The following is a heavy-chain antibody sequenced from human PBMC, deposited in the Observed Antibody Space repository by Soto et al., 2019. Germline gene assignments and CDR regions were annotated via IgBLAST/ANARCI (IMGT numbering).Heavy chain of an antibody. D-gene: IGHD6-13*01. CDR3: ARHSSSWYYYGMDV. CDR1: GGTFSSYA. V-gene: IGHV1-69*06. CDR2: IIPIFGTA. Sequence: RASVKVSCKASGGTFSSYAISWVRQAPGQGLEWMGGIIPIFGTANYAQKFQGRVTITADKSTSTAYMELSSLRSEDTAVYYCARHSSSWYYYGMDVWGQGTTVTVSS. J-gene: IGHJ6*02.